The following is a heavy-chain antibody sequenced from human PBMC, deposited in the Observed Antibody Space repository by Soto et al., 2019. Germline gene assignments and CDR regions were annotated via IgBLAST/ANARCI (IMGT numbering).Heavy chain of an antibody. J-gene: IGHJ4*02. Sequence: SETLSLTCSVSGGSMRNYYWNWIRQPPGRGLEWIGYVYHSGSTNYNPSLKSRVSMSVDVSRNHFSLTLHSVTAADTAVYFCTSSYSTSSSPDYWGQGTLVTSPQ. V-gene: IGHV4-59*01. CDR1: GGSMRNYY. D-gene: IGHD6-6*01. CDR2: VYHSGST. CDR3: TSSYSTSSSPDY.